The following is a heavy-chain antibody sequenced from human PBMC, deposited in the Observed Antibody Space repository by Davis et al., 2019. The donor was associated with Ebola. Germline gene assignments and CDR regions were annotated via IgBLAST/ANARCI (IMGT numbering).Heavy chain of an antibody. D-gene: IGHD3-22*01. CDR1: GGTFSSYA. J-gene: IGHJ4*02. V-gene: IGHV1-69*04. Sequence: SVKVSCKASGGTFSSYAISWVRQAPGQGLEWMGRIIPILGIANYAQKFQGRVTIPADKSTRSAYMELSSLRSEDTAVYFCARDKPAIYYDSSDYYYFFDYWGQGTLVTVSS. CDR2: IIPILGIA. CDR3: ARDKPAIYYDSSDYYYFFDY.